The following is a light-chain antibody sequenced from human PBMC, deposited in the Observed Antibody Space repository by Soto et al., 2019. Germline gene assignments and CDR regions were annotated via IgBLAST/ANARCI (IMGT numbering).Light chain of an antibody. Sequence: QSVLTQPPSASGTPGQRVTISCSGSSSNIGSNNVNWYQQLPGTAPKLLIQRNNQRPSGVPARFSGSKSGTSASLAISGLRSEDEADYYCGGWDDSLSGPVFGGGTKLTVL. CDR3: GGWDDSLSGPV. V-gene: IGLV1-47*01. J-gene: IGLJ2*01. CDR1: SSNIGSNN. CDR2: RNN.